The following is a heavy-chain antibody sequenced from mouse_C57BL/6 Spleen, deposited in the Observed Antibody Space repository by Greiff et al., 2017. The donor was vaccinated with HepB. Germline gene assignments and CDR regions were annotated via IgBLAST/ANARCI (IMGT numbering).Heavy chain of an antibody. CDR3: ARYSNYFDY. J-gene: IGHJ2*01. CDR1: GLTFSDYG. CDR2: ISSGSSTI. V-gene: IGHV5-17*01. D-gene: IGHD2-5*01. Sequence: EVKLVESGGGLVKPGGSLKLSCAASGLTFSDYGMHWVRQAPEKGLEWVAYISSGSSTIYYADTVKGRFTISRDNAKNTLFLQMTSLRSEDTAMYYCARYSNYFDYWGQGTTLTVSS.